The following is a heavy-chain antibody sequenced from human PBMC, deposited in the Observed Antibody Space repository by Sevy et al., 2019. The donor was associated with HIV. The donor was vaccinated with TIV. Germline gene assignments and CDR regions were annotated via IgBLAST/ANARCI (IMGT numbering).Heavy chain of an antibody. D-gene: IGHD2-2*01. CDR1: DGSFSGYY. V-gene: IGHV4-34*01. Sequence: SETLSLTCAVHDGSFSGYYWNWIRQLPGKGLEWIGEINESGIIYYNPSLKSRVTISVDTSKKQFSPKLNSVTAADTAVYFCARSPPVVVVPGAPSWFDPWGQGTLVTVSS. CDR3: ARSPPVVVVPGAPSWFDP. CDR2: INESGII. J-gene: IGHJ5*02.